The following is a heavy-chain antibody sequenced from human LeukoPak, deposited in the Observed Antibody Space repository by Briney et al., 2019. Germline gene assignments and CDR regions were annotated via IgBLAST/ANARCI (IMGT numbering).Heavy chain of an antibody. D-gene: IGHD3-10*01. CDR1: YY. J-gene: IGHJ4*02. CDR2: IYSSGNT. Sequence: YYCRWXRQXXGKGLEWIGCIYSSGNTYYNPSLKRRVTISVDTSKNQFSLRLYSVTAADTAVYYCATASYFGSGSYGYFDYWGQGTLVTVSS. CDR3: ATASYFGSGSYGYFDY. V-gene: IGHV4-39*01.